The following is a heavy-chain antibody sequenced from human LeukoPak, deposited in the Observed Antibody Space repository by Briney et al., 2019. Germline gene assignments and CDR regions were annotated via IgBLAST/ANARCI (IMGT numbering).Heavy chain of an antibody. CDR1: GFTFSSYD. CDR2: ISTRGIII. Sequence: GGSLRLSCAASGFTFSSYDMSWVRQAPGKGLEWVSFISTRGIIIYYADSVKGRFTISRDNAKNSLYLQMDSLRAEDTAVYYCARAAWGSDYWGQGTLVTVSS. CDR3: ARAAWGSDY. D-gene: IGHD7-27*01. J-gene: IGHJ4*02. V-gene: IGHV3-48*03.